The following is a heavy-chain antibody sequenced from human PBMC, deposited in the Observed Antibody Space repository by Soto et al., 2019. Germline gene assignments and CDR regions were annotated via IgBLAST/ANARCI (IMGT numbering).Heavy chain of an antibody. CDR2: MNPNSGNT. Sequence: QVQLVQSGAEVKKPGASVKVSCKASGYTFTSYDINWVRQATGQGLEWMGWMNPNSGNTGYAQKFQCRVTRTRNTSKSTAYMELSSLRSEDTAVYYCARGRGLIGNKDYYYYYGMDVWGQGTTVTVSS. D-gene: IGHD3-16*01. CDR3: ARGRGLIGNKDYYYYYGMDV. CDR1: GYTFTSYD. V-gene: IGHV1-8*01. J-gene: IGHJ6*02.